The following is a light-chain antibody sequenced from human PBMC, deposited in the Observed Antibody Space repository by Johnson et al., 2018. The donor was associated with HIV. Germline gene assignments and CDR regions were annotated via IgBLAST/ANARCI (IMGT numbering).Light chain of an antibody. CDR3: GTWDSSLSALYV. CDR2: DNN. Sequence: VLTQPPSVSAAPGQKVTISCSGSSSHIGNNYVSWYQQLPGTAPKLLIYDNNKRPSGIPDRFSGSKSGTSATLGITGLQTGDEADYYCGTWDSSLSALYVFGTGTKVTVL. J-gene: IGLJ1*01. V-gene: IGLV1-51*01. CDR1: SSHIGNNY.